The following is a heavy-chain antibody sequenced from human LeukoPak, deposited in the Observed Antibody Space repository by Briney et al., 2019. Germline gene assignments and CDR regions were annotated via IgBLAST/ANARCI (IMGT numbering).Heavy chain of an antibody. J-gene: IGHJ4*02. Sequence: SVKLSCKASGGTFSSYAISWVRQAPGQGLEWMGGIIPIFGRANYAQKFQGRVTITADKSTSTAYMELSSLRSEDTAVYYCARDRNMATRLWTPTDYWGQGTLVTVSS. CDR1: GGTFSSYA. CDR2: IIPIFGRA. V-gene: IGHV1-69*06. CDR3: ARDRNMATRLWTPTDY. D-gene: IGHD6-6*01.